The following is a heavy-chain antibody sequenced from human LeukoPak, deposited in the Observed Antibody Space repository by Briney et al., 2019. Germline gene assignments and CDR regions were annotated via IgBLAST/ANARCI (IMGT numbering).Heavy chain of an antibody. CDR1: GGSMSNYY. CDR3: ARLPRGTQPPDYFQN. J-gene: IGHJ1*01. Sequence: SETLSLTCTVSGGSMSNYYWSWIRQPPGKGMEYIGSIDYRGSTKYNPSLKSRVTISVDTSKNQFSLKLSSVTAAETAVYYCARLPRGTQPPDYFQNWGQGTLVTVSS. V-gene: IGHV4-59*08. D-gene: IGHD1-1*01. CDR2: IDYRGST.